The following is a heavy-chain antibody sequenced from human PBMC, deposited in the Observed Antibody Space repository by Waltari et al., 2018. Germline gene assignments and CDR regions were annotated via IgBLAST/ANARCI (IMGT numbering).Heavy chain of an antibody. Sequence: EVQLVESGGGVVPTGGSLRRSCAASGFTFSNYEMNWVRQAPVKGMSWIESISSSLITTQYAASATARVPTSRANAKNLLHLQMTSLRAEETAVDYCATRYGSSSMDYWGQGTLVTVSS. J-gene: IGHJ4*02. CDR1: GFTFSNYE. D-gene: IGHD6-6*01. CDR2: ISSSLITT. V-gene: IGHV3-48*03. CDR3: ATRYGSSSMDY.